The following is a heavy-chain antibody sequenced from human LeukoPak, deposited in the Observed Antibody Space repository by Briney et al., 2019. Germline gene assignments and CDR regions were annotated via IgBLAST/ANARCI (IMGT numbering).Heavy chain of an antibody. D-gene: IGHD5-12*01. V-gene: IGHV3-30*04. CDR3: ARDKTKGGYSECDY. CDR2: ISYDGSNK. Sequence: GGSLRLSCAASGFTFSSYAMHWVRQAPGKGLEWVAVISYDGSNKYYADSVKGRFTISRDNSKNTLYLQMNSLRAEDTAVYCCARDKTKGGYSECDYWGQGTLVTVSS. J-gene: IGHJ4*02. CDR1: GFTFSSYA.